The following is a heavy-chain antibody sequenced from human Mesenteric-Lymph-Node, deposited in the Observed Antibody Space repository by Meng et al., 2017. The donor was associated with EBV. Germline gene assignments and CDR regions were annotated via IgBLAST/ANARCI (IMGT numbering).Heavy chain of an antibody. Sequence: QVRLVQSGAEVKKPGASVKVSCKASGYTFTNFGISWVRQAPGQGLEWMGWISGFNDNTHYAQKMQGRLTMTTDISTSTAYMELRSLTSDDTAVYYCARALVGCSSTSCYLDPWGQGTLVTVSS. CDR2: ISGFNDNT. D-gene: IGHD2-2*01. CDR3: ARALVGCSSTSCYLDP. V-gene: IGHV1-18*01. J-gene: IGHJ5*02. CDR1: GYTFTNFG.